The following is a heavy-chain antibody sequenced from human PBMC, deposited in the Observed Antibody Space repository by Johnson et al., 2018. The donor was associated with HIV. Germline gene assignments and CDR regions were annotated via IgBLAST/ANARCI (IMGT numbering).Heavy chain of an antibody. D-gene: IGHD1-26*01. Sequence: EVQLVESGGGLVQPGRSLRLSCAASGFTFDDYAMHWVRQAPGKGLEWVSGISWKSGSIGYADSVKGRFTISRDNAKNSLYLQMNSLKTEDTAVYYCAREPEGWAFDIWGQGTMVTVSS. CDR1: GFTFDDYA. CDR3: AREPEGWAFDI. J-gene: IGHJ3*02. V-gene: IGHV3-9*01. CDR2: ISWKSGSI.